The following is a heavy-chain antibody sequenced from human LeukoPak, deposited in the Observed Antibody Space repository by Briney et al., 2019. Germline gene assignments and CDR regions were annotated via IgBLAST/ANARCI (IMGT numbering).Heavy chain of an antibody. D-gene: IGHD4-17*01. CDR2: ISYIGRT. V-gene: IGHV4-59*11. CDR3: ARDLVTVTKGFDI. J-gene: IGHJ3*02. CDR1: DDSFSSHY. Sequence: SETLSLTCAVSDDSFSSHYWTWIRQPPGKGLEWIGDISYIGRTNYNPSLKSRATISIDTSKNQFSLKLTSVTAADTAVYYCARDLVTVTKGFDIWGQGTMVSVSS.